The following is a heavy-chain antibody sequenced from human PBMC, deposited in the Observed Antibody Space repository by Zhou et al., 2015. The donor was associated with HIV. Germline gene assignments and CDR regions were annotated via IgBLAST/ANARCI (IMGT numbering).Heavy chain of an antibody. D-gene: IGHD6-13*01. V-gene: IGHV1-69*01. Sequence: QVQLVQSGAEVKKPGSSVKVSCKASGGTFSSYAISWVRQAPGQGLEWMGGIIPIFGTANYAQKFQGRVTITADESTSTAYMELSSLRSEDTAVYYCARESGSSWKRTTRGDYYYGMDVWGQGTTVTVSS. J-gene: IGHJ6*02. CDR2: IIPIFGTA. CDR3: ARESGSSWKRTTRGDYYYGMDV. CDR1: GGTFSSYA.